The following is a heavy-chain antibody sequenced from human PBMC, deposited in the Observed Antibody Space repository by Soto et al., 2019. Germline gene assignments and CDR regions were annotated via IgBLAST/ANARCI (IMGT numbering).Heavy chain of an antibody. CDR1: GVSISSSSYY. D-gene: IGHD3-16*01. CDR2: IYYSGST. Sequence: SETLSLTCTFTGVSISSSSYYWGWIRQPPGKGLEWIGSIYYSGSTYYNPSLKSRVTISVDTSKNQFSLKLSSVTAADTAVYYCARHRGPIGNWFDPWGQGTLVT. CDR3: ARHRGPIGNWFDP. V-gene: IGHV4-39*01. J-gene: IGHJ5*02.